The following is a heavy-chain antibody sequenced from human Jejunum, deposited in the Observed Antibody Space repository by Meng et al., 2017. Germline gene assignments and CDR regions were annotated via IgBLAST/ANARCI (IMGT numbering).Heavy chain of an antibody. Sequence: GESLKISCAASGFIVSSYGMHWVRQAPGKGLEWVAVILYDGKTTQYADSAKGRFTVSRDNSKNMLYLQMDSLRVDDTAVYYCAKSRDGYYHGLHWGQGTLVTVSS. J-gene: IGHJ4*02. V-gene: IGHV3-33*06. CDR2: ILYDGKTT. D-gene: IGHD5-24*01. CDR3: AKSRDGYYHGLH. CDR1: GFIVSSYG.